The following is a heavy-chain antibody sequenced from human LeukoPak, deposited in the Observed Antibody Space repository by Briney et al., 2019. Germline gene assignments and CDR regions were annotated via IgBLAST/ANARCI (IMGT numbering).Heavy chain of an antibody. Sequence: NPSETLSLTCTVSGGSISSSSYYWGWIRQPPGKGLEWIGSIYHSGSTNYNPSLKSRVTISVDTSKNQFSLKLSSVTAADTAVYYCASSMRRGLFDYWGQGTLVTVSS. D-gene: IGHD3-10*01. CDR1: GGSISSSSYY. V-gene: IGHV4-39*07. CDR3: ASSMRRGLFDY. CDR2: IYHSGST. J-gene: IGHJ4*02.